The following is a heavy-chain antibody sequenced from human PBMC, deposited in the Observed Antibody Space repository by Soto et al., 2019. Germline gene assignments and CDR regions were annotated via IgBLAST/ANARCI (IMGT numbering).Heavy chain of an antibody. CDR3: ARDDLRGYCSGGSCPTGAEYFQH. Sequence: ASVKVSCKASGGTFSSYTISWVRQAPGQGLEWMGRIIPILGIANYAQKFQGRVTITADKSTSTAYMELSSLRSEDTAVYYCARDDLRGYCSGGSCPTGAEYFQHWGQGTLVTVSS. CDR1: GGTFSSYT. V-gene: IGHV1-69*04. D-gene: IGHD2-15*01. CDR2: IIPILGIA. J-gene: IGHJ1*01.